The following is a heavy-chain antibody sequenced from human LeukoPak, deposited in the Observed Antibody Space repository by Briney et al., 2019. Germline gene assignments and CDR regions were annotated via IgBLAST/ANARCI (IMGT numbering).Heavy chain of an antibody. CDR1: GFAFSSFA. J-gene: IGHJ6*03. CDR2: INGCGNTT. CDR3: TKELHVAVAVADYYYFYMDV. Sequence: GRTLRLSCASSGFAFSSFAMGWVRQSPGKGLEWLSTINGCGNTTFYSDSVKGRFTISRDNPKNTLHLHMDSLRPDDTAIYYCTKELHVAVAVADYYYFYMDVWGRGTAVTVSS. D-gene: IGHD6-19*01. V-gene: IGHV3-23*01.